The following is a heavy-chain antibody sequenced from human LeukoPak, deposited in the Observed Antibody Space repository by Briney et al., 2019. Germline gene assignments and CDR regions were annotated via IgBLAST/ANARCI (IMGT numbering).Heavy chain of an antibody. Sequence: PSETLSLTCTVSGGSISNYYWSWIRQPAGKGLEWIGRVHSSRGSNYNPSLKSRVTMSVDTSKNQVSLKLIAVTAADSAVYYCARENWTYGDDFWGQGALVTVSS. J-gene: IGHJ4*02. D-gene: IGHD1-7*01. CDR1: GGSISNYY. V-gene: IGHV4-4*07. CDR2: VHSSRGS. CDR3: ARENWTYGDDF.